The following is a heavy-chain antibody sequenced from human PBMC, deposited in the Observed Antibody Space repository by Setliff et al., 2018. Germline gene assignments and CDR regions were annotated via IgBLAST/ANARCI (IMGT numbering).Heavy chain of an antibody. CDR2: IYQSGNT. V-gene: IGHV4-38-2*01. Sequence: SETLSLTCGVSGYSIRSGYYWGWVRQPPGKGLQWIGKIYQSGNTYYNPSLESRVTISVDTSKNQFSLILRSVTAADTAVYYCARGRMRGSCSGPSCTYDPFDIWGQGTPVTVSS. J-gene: IGHJ3*02. CDR1: GYSIRSGYY. CDR3: ARGRMRGSCSGPSCTYDPFDI. D-gene: IGHD2-2*01.